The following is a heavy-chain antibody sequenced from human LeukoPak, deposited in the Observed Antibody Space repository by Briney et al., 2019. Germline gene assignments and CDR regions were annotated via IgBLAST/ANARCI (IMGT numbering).Heavy chain of an antibody. CDR3: ARVVVVPAAPEFDY. V-gene: IGHV1-8*02. J-gene: IGHJ4*02. CDR2: MNPNSGNT. CDR1: GGTFSSYA. Sequence: GASVKVSCKASGGTFSSYAISWVRQATGQGLEWMGWMNPNSGNTGYAQKFQGRVTMTRNTSISTAYMELSSLRSEDTAVYYCARVVVVPAAPEFDYWGQGTLVTVSS. D-gene: IGHD2-2*01.